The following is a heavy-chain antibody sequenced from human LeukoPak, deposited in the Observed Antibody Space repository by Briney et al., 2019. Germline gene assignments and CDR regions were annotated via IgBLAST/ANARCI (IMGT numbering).Heavy chain of an antibody. V-gene: IGHV1-18*01. CDR3: ARVGGRRRFDP. CDR2: ISAYNGNT. Sequence: ASVKVSCKASGYTFTSYGISWVRQAPGQGLEWMGWISAYNGNTNYAQKLQGRVTMTRDTSTSTVYMELSSLRSEDTAVYYCARVGGRRRFDPWGQGTLVTVSS. CDR1: GYTFTSYG. J-gene: IGHJ5*02. D-gene: IGHD2-15*01.